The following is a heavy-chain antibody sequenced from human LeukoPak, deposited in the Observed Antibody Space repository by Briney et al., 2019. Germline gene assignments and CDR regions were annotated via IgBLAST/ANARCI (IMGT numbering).Heavy chain of an antibody. CDR2: IIPIFGTA. D-gene: IGHD6-6*01. J-gene: IGHJ6*02. CDR3: ARLPLRSIAVGYYGMDV. CDR1: GGTFSSYA. Sequence: SVKVSCKASGGTFSSYAISWVRQAPGQGLEWMGGIIPIFGTANYAQKFQGRVTITADESTSTAYMGLSSLRSEDTAVYYCARLPLRSIAVGYYGMDVWGQGTTVTVSS. V-gene: IGHV1-69*13.